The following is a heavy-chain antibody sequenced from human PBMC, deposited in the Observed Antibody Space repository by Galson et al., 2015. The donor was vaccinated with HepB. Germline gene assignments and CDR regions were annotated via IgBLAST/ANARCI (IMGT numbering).Heavy chain of an antibody. V-gene: IGHV1-69*13. CDR1: GGTFSSYA. J-gene: IGHJ6*02. Sequence: SVKVSCKASGGTFSSYAISWVRQAPGQGLEWMGGIVPIFGTANYAQKFQGRVTITADESTSTAYMELSSLRSEDTAVYYCARGDSGSPKYYYYGMDVWGQGTTVTVSS. CDR2: IVPIFGTA. D-gene: IGHD1-26*01. CDR3: ARGDSGSPKYYYYGMDV.